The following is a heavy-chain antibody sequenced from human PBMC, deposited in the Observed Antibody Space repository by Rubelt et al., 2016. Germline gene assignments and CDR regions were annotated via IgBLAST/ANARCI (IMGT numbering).Heavy chain of an antibody. CDR3: AQKTYYYDSSGYPLDY. CDR1: GGSFSGYY. D-gene: IGHD3-22*01. J-gene: IGHJ4*02. Sequence: QVQLQQWGAGLLKPSETLSLTCAVYGGSFSGYYWSWIRQPPGKGLEWIGEINHSGSTNYNPSLKRLVTISVDTAKNQFSLKLSSVNAADTAVYYCAQKTYYYDSSGYPLDYWGQGTLVTVSS. V-gene: IGHV4-34*01. CDR2: INHSGST.